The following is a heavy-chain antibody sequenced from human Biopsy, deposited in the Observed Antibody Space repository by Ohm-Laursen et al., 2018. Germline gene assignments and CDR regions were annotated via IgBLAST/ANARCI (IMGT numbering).Heavy chain of an antibody. D-gene: IGHD1-26*01. Sequence: SQTLSFTCTVSGGSIYNFFWSCIRQPQGKGLEWIGNIYYSGSTNYNPSLKSRVTISVDRSKNHFSLELSSVTAADTAVYYCARVGVGAPSIDYFDSWGQGALVTVSS. CDR1: GGSIYNFF. CDR3: ARVGVGAPSIDYFDS. CDR2: IYYSGST. J-gene: IGHJ4*02. V-gene: IGHV4-59*13.